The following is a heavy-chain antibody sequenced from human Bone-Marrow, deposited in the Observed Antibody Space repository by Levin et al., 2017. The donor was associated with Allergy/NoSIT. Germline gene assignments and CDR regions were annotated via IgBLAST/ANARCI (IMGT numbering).Heavy chain of an antibody. CDR2: ITWDAGTI. CDR3: ARQEGSSVGYYFDY. J-gene: IGHJ4*02. D-gene: IGHD6-6*01. Sequence: PGGSLRLSCAASGFTFDDFSMHWVRQRPGKGLEWVSIITWDAGTIYYADSVKGRFTISRDNSKNSLYLQMNSLRSEDTALYYCARQEGSSVGYYFDYWGQGTLVTVSS. CDR1: GFTFDDFS. V-gene: IGHV3-43*01.